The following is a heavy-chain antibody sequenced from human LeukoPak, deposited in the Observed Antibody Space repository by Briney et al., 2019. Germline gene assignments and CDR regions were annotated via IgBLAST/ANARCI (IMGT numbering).Heavy chain of an antibody. CDR2: INWNGGST. J-gene: IGHJ6*03. V-gene: IGHV3-20*04. CDR3: ARRRRGYSYGTDYYYYMDV. D-gene: IGHD5-18*01. Sequence: GGSLRLSCAASGFTFDDYGMSWVRQAPGKGLEWVSGINWNGGSTGYADSVKGRFTISRDNAKNSLYLQMSSLRAEDTALYYCARRRRGYSYGTDYYYYMDVWGKGTTVTVPS. CDR1: GFTFDDYG.